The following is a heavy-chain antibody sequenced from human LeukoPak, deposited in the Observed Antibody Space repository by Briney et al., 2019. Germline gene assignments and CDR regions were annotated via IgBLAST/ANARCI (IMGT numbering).Heavy chain of an antibody. CDR1: GYSISSGYF. D-gene: IGHD6-6*01. J-gene: IGHJ4*02. Sequence: SETLSLTCTVSGYSISSGYFWGWIRQTPGKGLEWIASFSHSGSTYYNPSLKSRVSVSVDTSKNTFSLKLRSVTAADTAVYYCAREYSVSSESDYWGQGTLVTVSS. CDR2: FSHSGST. CDR3: AREYSVSSESDY. V-gene: IGHV4-38-2*02.